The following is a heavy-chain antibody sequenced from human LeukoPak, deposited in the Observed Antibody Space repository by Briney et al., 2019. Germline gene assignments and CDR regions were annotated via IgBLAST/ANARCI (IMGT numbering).Heavy chain of an antibody. J-gene: IGHJ4*02. CDR1: GFTFSSHA. CDR3: AKDSPRYGSGSYDY. D-gene: IGHD3-10*01. Sequence: GGSLRLSCAASGFTFSSHAMSWVRQAPGKGLEWVSAISGSGGSTYYADSVKGRFTISRDNSKNTLYLQMNSLRAEDTAVYYCAKDSPRYGSGSYDYWGQGTLVTVSS. CDR2: ISGSGGST. V-gene: IGHV3-23*01.